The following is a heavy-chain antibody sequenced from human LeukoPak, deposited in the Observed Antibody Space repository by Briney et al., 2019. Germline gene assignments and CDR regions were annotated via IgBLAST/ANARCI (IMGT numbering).Heavy chain of an antibody. CDR1: GYSISSGYY. Sequence: SETLSLTCTVSGYSISSGYYWGWIRQPPGKGLEWIGSIYHSGSTYYNPSLKSRVTISVDTSKNELYLKLTSVTAADTAIYYCARGSLIGIAVAVPDYWGQGTLVTVSS. J-gene: IGHJ4*02. CDR2: IYHSGST. D-gene: IGHD6-19*01. CDR3: ARGSLIGIAVAVPDY. V-gene: IGHV4-38-2*02.